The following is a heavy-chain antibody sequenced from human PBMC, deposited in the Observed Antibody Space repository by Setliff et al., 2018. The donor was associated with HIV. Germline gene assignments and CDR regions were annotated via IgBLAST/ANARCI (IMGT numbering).Heavy chain of an antibody. J-gene: IGHJ4*02. Sequence: SETLSLTCSVSGGSLNGYHWTWIRQSPGKGLEWVGRVYYDGSPHYNPPLKSRITMSVKGRFTISRDDSKNMAYLQMNSLKVEDTAVYYCTRVSGELPLDYWGQGTLVTVSS. V-gene: IGHV4-59*04. CDR2: VYYDGSP. CDR3: EDTAVYYCTRVSGELPLDY. D-gene: IGHD3-10*01. CDR1: GGSLNGYH.